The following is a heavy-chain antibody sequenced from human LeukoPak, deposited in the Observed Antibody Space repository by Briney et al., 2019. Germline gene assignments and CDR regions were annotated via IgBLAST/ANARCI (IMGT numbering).Heavy chain of an antibody. V-gene: IGHV4-61*02. CDR1: GGSISSGSYY. J-gene: IGHJ4*02. CDR2: MYTSGST. CDR3: ARADGITGTRYYFDY. Sequence: SETLSLTCTVSGGSISSGSYYWSWIRQPAGKGLEWIGRMYTSGSTNYNPSLKSRVTISVDTSKNQFSLKLSSVTAADTAVYYCARADGITGTRYYFDYWGQGTLVTVSS. D-gene: IGHD1-20*01.